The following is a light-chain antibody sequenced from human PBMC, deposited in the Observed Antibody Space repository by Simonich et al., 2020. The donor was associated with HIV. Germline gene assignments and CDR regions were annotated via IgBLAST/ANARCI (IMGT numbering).Light chain of an antibody. J-gene: IGLJ3*02. CDR3: AAWDDSLSGWV. CDR1: SSNIGSNY. V-gene: IGLV1-47*01. CDR2: RNT. Sequence: QSVLTQPPSASGTPGQRVTISCSGSSSNIGSNYVYWYRQLPGTAPKLLIYRNTQRPSGVPDRFSGSKSDTSASLAISGLRSEDEADYYCAAWDDSLSGWVFGGGTKLTVL.